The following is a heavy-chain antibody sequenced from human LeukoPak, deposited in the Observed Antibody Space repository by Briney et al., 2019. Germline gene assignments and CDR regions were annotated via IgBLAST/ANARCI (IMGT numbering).Heavy chain of an antibody. CDR1: GFTFSSYS. Sequence: GGSLRLSCAASGFTFSSYSMNWVRQAPGKGLEWVSSISSSSSYIYYADSVKGRFTISRDNAKNSLYLQMNSLRAEDTAVYYCAKQDSSSLPVDYWGQGTLVTVSS. CDR3: AKQDSSSLPVDY. J-gene: IGHJ4*02. CDR2: ISSSSSYI. D-gene: IGHD6-13*01. V-gene: IGHV3-21*04.